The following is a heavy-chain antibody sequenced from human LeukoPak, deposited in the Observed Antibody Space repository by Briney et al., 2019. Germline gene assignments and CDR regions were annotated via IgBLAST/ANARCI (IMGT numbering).Heavy chain of an antibody. Sequence: PGRSLRLSCAGSGFTFSSYGMHWVRQAPGMGLEWVSSISSSGSFIYYPDSVKGRFSISRDNAKNSLYLQMNSVRAEDTAVYYCARGVRGVMSHFDYWGQGILVTVSS. CDR2: ISSSGSFI. CDR1: GFTFSSYG. J-gene: IGHJ4*02. CDR3: ARGVRGVMSHFDY. V-gene: IGHV3-21*01. D-gene: IGHD3-10*01.